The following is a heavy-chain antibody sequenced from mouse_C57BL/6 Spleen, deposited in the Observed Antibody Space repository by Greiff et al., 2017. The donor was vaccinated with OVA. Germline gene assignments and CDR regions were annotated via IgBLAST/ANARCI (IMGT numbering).Heavy chain of an antibody. V-gene: IGHV1-76*01. CDR1: GYTFTDYY. CDR2: IYPGSGNT. Sequence: QVQLQQSGAELVRPGASVKLSCKASGYTFTDYYINWVKQRPGQGLEWIARIYPGSGNTYYNEKFKGKATLTAEKSSSTAYMQLSSLTSEDSAVYFCARQAYPYYFDYWGQGTTLTVSS. D-gene: IGHD3-2*02. CDR3: ARQAYPYYFDY. J-gene: IGHJ2*01.